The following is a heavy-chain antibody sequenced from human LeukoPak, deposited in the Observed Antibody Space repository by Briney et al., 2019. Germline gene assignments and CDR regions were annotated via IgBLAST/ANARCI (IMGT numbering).Heavy chain of an antibody. D-gene: IGHD2-2*01. CDR1: GGSISSYY. CDR3: ARRSTSLNYFDY. V-gene: IGHV4-59*08. CDR2: IYYSGST. J-gene: IGHJ4*02. Sequence: PSETLSLTCTVSGGSISSYYWSWIRRPPGKGLGWIGYIYYSGSTNYNPSLKSRVTISVDTSKNQFSLKLSSVTAADTAVYYCARRSTSLNYFDYWGQGTLVTVSS.